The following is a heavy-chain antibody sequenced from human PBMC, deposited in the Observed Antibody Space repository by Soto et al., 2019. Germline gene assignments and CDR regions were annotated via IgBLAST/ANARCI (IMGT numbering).Heavy chain of an antibody. D-gene: IGHD5-12*01. Sequence: SETLSLTCTVSGGSISSGGYYWSWIRQHPGKGLGWIGYIYYSGSTYYNPSLKSRVTISVDTSKNQFSLKLSSVTAADTAVYYCARGIWATTPPTKNNWFDPWGQGTLVTVSS. CDR2: IYYSGST. CDR1: GGSISSGGYY. V-gene: IGHV4-31*03. CDR3: ARGIWATTPPTKNNWFDP. J-gene: IGHJ5*02.